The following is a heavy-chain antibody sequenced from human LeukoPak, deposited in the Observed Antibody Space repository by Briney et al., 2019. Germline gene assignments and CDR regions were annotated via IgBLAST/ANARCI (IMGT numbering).Heavy chain of an antibody. V-gene: IGHV3-21*01. CDR2: ISSSSSYI. CDR3: ARAQGVSVRGVTHPPREAFDI. J-gene: IGHJ3*02. D-gene: IGHD3-10*01. Sequence: GGSLRLSCAASGFTFSSYSMNWVRQAPGKGLEWVSSISSSSSYIYYADSVKGRFTISRDNAKNSLYLQMNSLRAEDTAVYYCARAQGVSVRGVTHPPREAFDIWGQGTMVTVSS. CDR1: GFTFSSYS.